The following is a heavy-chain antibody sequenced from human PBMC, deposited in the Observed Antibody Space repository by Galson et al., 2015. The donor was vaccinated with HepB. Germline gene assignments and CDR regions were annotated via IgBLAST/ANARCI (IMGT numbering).Heavy chain of an antibody. J-gene: IGHJ5*02. CDR3: QVVILS. Sequence: SLRLSCAASGSSISSYWMHWVRQAPGKGLVWVSRINSDGSITNYADSVKGRFTISRDNAKNTLFLQMNSLRAEDTAVYYCQVVILSWGQGTLVTVSS. CDR2: INSDGSIT. CDR1: GSSISSYW. D-gene: IGHD3-22*01. V-gene: IGHV3-74*01.